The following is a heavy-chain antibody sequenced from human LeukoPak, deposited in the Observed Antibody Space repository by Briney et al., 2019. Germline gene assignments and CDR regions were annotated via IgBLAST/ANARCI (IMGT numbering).Heavy chain of an antibody. CDR1: GGSISRSSSY. J-gene: IGHJ5*02. V-gene: IGHV4-39*01. Sequence: SETLSLTCTVSGGSISRSSSYWGWIRQPQGKGLEWIGSIYYSGSAYYNPSLKSRVTISVDTSKNQFSLKLTSVTAADTAMYYCARLPGAGTYPPYFDPWGQGTLVTVSS. CDR2: IYYSGSA. CDR3: ARLPGAGTYPPYFDP. D-gene: IGHD3-10*01.